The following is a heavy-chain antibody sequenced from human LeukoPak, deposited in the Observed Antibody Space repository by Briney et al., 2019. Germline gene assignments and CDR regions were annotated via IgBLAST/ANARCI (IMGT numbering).Heavy chain of an antibody. CDR3: AKVHLVHYYYGMDV. CDR2: ISGSGGSK. V-gene: IGHV3-23*01. Sequence: GGSLRLSCAASGFTFSSYAMSWVRQAPGKGLEWCSTISGSGGSKYYADSVKGRFTISRDNSKNTLYLQMNSLRAEDTAVYYCAKVHLVHYYYGMDVWGQGTTVTVSS. J-gene: IGHJ6*02. CDR1: GFTFSSYA. D-gene: IGHD6-13*01.